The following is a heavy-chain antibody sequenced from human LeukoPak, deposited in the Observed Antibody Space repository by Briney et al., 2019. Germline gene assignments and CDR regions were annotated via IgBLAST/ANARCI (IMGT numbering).Heavy chain of an antibody. CDR3: ARAGGSYYPIMYNLFDP. J-gene: IGHJ5*02. D-gene: IGHD3-10*01. Sequence: PSETLSLTCTVSGSCISSYYWSWIRQPPGKGLEWIGYIYYSGSTNQNPSLKSRVTISVDASKNQFSLKLSSVPAADTAVYYCARAGGSYYPIMYNLFDPWGQGTLVTVSS. V-gene: IGHV4-59*13. CDR2: IYYSGST. CDR1: GSCISSYY.